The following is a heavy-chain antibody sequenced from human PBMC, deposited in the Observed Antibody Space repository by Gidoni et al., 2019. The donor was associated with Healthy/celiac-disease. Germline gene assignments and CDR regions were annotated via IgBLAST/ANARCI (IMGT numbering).Heavy chain of an antibody. J-gene: IGHJ4*02. CDR1: GFTFSNAW. CDR3: TTSGDYVGEVDY. CDR2: MKSKTDGGPA. V-gene: IGHV3-15*01. Sequence: EVQLVESGGGLVKPGGSLILSCAASGFTFSNAWMSWVRQAPGKGLELVGRMKSKTDGGPADYAAHVKGRCTISRDDSKNTLYLQMNSLKTEDTAVYYCTTSGDYVGEVDYWGQGTLVTVSS. D-gene: IGHD4-17*01.